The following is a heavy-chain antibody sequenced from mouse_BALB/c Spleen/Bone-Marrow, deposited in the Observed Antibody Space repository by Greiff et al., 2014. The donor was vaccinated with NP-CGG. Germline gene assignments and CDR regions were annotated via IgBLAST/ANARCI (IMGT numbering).Heavy chain of an antibody. CDR1: GYTFTSYW. CDR2: IDPYDSET. CDR3: ARGRDYDVFAY. V-gene: IGHV1-52*01. J-gene: IGHJ3*01. D-gene: IGHD2-4*01. Sequence: QVQLKASGAELVRPGASVKLSCKASGYTFTSYWMNWVKQRPEQGLEWIGRIDPYDSETHYNQKFKDKAILTVDKSSSTAYMQLSSLTSEDSAVYYCARGRDYDVFAYWGQGTLVTVSA.